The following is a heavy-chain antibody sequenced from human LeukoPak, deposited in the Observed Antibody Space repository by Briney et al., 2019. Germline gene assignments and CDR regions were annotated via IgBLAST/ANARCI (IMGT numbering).Heavy chain of an antibody. CDR1: GFIFSNYP. CDR2: ISSNGVST. V-gene: IGHV3-64*01. J-gene: IGHJ4*02. CDR3: ARGDSSGYLDY. D-gene: IGHD3-22*01. Sequence: GGSLRLSCAASGFIFSNYPMHWVRQAPGKGLEYVSGISSNGVSTYYANSVKGRFTISRDNSKNTLYLQMGSLRVEDTAVYYCARGDSSGYLDYWGQGTLVTVSS.